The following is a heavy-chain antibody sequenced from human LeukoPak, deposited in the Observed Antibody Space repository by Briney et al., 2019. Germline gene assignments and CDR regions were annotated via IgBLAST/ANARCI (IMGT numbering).Heavy chain of an antibody. Sequence: GGSLRLCCAASGFTVSSNYMSWVRQAPGEGLEWVSVIYSGGSTYYADSVKGRFTISRDNSKNTLYLQMNSLRAEDTAVYYCARDSYGDAFDIWGQGTMVTVSS. CDR3: ARDSYGDAFDI. CDR1: GFTVSSNY. CDR2: IYSGGST. D-gene: IGHD1-26*01. V-gene: IGHV3-66*01. J-gene: IGHJ3*02.